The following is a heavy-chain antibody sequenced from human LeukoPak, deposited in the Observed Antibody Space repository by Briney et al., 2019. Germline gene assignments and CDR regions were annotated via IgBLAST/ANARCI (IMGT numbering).Heavy chain of an antibody. J-gene: IGHJ4*02. CDR2: ITYNRGTI. CDR3: ARDSGYSYADDY. CDR1: GFTFSSYA. D-gene: IGHD5-18*01. V-gene: IGHV3-48*02. Sequence: GGSLRLSCAASGFTFSSYAMQWVRQAPGKGLEWVSYITYNRGTIFYADSVKGRFTISRDNAKDSLYLQMSSLRDEDTAVYYCARDSGYSYADDYWGQGTLVTVSS.